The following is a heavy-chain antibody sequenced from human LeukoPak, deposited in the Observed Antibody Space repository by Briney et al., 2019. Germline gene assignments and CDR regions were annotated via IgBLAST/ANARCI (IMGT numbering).Heavy chain of an antibody. CDR2: ISYDGSNK. CDR1: GFTFSSYG. J-gene: IGHJ4*02. Sequence: QPGGSLRLSCAASGFTFSSYGMHWVRQAPGKGLEWVAVISYDGSNKYYADSVKGRFTISRDNSKNTLYLQMNSLRAEDTAVYYCAKGSSSRGSYTYYFDYWGQGTLVTVSS. V-gene: IGHV3-30*18. CDR3: AKGSSSRGSYTYYFDY. D-gene: IGHD1-26*01.